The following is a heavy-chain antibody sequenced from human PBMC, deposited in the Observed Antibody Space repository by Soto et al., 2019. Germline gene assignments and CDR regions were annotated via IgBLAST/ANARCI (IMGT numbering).Heavy chain of an antibody. V-gene: IGHV4-31*03. Sequence: QVQLQESGPGLVKPSQTLSLTCTVSGGSISSGGYYWSWIRQHPGKGLEWIGYIYYSGSTYYNPSRKSRVTISVDTYKTQFSLKLSSAPAADTAVYYCAREGGIVGATAADYWGQGTLVTVSS. D-gene: IGHD1-26*01. CDR1: GGSISSGGYY. J-gene: IGHJ4*02. CDR2: IYYSGST. CDR3: AREGGIVGATAADY.